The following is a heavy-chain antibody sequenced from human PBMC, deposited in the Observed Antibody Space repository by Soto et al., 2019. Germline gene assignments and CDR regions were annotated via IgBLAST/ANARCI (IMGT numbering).Heavy chain of an antibody. D-gene: IGHD2-2*01. CDR2: IYYSGST. V-gene: IGHV4-39*01. CDR3: ASGGLVVVPAALDY. Sequence: SETLSLTCTVSGGSISSSSYYWGWIRQPPGKGLEWIGSIYYSGSTYYNPSLKSRVTISVDTSKNQFSLKLSSVTAADTAVYYCASGGLVVVPAALDYWGQGTLVTVSS. J-gene: IGHJ4*02. CDR1: GGSISSSSYY.